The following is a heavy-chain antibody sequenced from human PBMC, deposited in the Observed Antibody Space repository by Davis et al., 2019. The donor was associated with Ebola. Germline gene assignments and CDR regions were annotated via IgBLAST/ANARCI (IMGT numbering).Heavy chain of an antibody. Sequence: MPSETLSLTCIVSGGSISSSYWSWIRQPPGKGLEWIGYIYYSESSNYNPSLKSRVTISVDTSKNQFSLKLNSVTTADTAVYYCASLPRYCSSARCYWGWFDPWGQGTLVTVSS. CDR3: ASLPRYCSSARCYWGWFDP. V-gene: IGHV4-59*01. J-gene: IGHJ5*02. D-gene: IGHD2-2*01. CDR1: GGSISSSY. CDR2: IYYSESS.